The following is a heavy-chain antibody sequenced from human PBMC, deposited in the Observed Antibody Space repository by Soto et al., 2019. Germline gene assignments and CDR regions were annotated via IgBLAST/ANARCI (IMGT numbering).Heavy chain of an antibody. CDR2: ISGSGGST. J-gene: IGHJ3*02. CDR1: GFTFSIYS. CDR3: AKDGRRERITMVRGAFDI. Sequence: GGSLRLSFAASGFTFSIYSMNWARQAPGKGLEWVSAISGSGGSTYYADSVKGRFTISRDNSKNTLYLQMNSLRAEDTAVYYCAKDGRRERITMVRGAFDIWGQGTMVTVSS. D-gene: IGHD3-10*01. V-gene: IGHV3-23*01.